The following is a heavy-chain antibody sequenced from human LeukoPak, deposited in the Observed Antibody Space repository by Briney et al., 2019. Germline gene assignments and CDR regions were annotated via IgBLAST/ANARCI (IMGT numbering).Heavy chain of an antibody. Sequence: PSETLSLTCAVYGGSFSGYYWSWVRQAPGKGLEWVSVIYSGGSTYYADSVKGRFTISRDNSKNTLYLQMNSLRAEDTAVYYCARTYSGSYYFSDWGQGTLVTVSS. CDR2: IYSGGST. V-gene: IGHV3-66*01. J-gene: IGHJ4*02. CDR1: GGSFSGYY. CDR3: ARTYSGSYYFSD. D-gene: IGHD1-26*01.